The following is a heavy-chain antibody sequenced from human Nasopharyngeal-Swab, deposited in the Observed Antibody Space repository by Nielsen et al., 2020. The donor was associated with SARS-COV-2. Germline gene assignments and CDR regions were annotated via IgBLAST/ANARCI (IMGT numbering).Heavy chain of an antibody. V-gene: IGHV1-3*01. CDR3: ARDPTVTTDYYYYYYMDV. CDR2: INAGNGNT. J-gene: IGHJ6*03. D-gene: IGHD4-17*01. Sequence: WVRQAPGQRLEWMGWINAGNGNTKYSQKFQGRVTITRDTSASTAYMELSSLRSEDTAVYYCARDPTVTTDYYYYYYMDVWGKGTTVTVPS.